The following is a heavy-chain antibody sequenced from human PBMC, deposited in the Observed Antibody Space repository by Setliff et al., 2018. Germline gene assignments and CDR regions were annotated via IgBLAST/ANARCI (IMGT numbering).Heavy chain of an antibody. J-gene: IGHJ6*03. CDR1: GYTFTSYG. Sequence: ASVKVSCKASGYTFTSYGISWVRQAPGQGLEWMGWISAYSGNTGYAQKFQGRVTITRNTSISTAYMELSSLRSEDTAVYYCARSGGGYDFWSGYLVSHYYYYYYMDVWGKGTTVTVSS. V-gene: IGHV1-8*03. D-gene: IGHD3-3*01. CDR3: ARSGGGYDFWSGYLVSHYYYYYYMDV. CDR2: ISAYSGNT.